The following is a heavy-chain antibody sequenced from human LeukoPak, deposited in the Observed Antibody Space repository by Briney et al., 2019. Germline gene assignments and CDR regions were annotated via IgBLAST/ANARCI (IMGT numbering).Heavy chain of an antibody. V-gene: IGHV3-23*01. J-gene: IGHJ4*02. CDR3: ATYRQVLLPFES. CDR2: IFPSGGEI. D-gene: IGHD2-8*02. Sequence: GGSLRLSCAASGFTYSTFAMIWVRQPPGKGLEWVSSIFPSGGEIHYADSVRGRFTISRDNSKSTLSLQMNSLRAEDTSIYYCATYRQVLLPFESWGQGTLVTVSS. CDR1: GFTYSTFA.